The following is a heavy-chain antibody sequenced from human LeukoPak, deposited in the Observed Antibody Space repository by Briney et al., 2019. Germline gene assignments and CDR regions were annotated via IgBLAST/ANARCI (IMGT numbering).Heavy chain of an antibody. CDR2: IYHSGST. V-gene: IGHV4-30-2*01. J-gene: IGHJ6*02. D-gene: IGHD6-19*01. Sequence: SETLSLTCAVSGGSISSGGYSWSWIRQPPGKGLEWIGYIYHSGSTNYNPSLKSRVTISVDTSKNQFSLKLSSVTAADTAVYYCARGIGSGWYLYYYGMDVWGQGTTVTVSS. CDR3: ARGIGSGWYLYYYGMDV. CDR1: GGSISSGGYS.